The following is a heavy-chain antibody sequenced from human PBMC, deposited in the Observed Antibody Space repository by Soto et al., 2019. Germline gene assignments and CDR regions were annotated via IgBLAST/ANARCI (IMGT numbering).Heavy chain of an antibody. V-gene: IGHV1-46*01. CDR1: GSTFTSYF. CDR2: INPSGGRT. Sequence: QVLLVQSGAEVTRPGASVKVSCKASGSTFTSYFMHWGGQAQGQGLEWMAMINPSGGRTKYAQIFQGRVTLTRDTSTGTVDMELSSLTSEDTAIYYCARGPSCGGDCYLFDYWGQGTQVTVSS. D-gene: IGHD2-21*02. CDR3: ARGPSCGGDCYLFDY. J-gene: IGHJ4*02.